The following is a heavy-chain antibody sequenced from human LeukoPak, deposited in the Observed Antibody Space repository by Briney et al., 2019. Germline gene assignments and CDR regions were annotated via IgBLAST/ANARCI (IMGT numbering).Heavy chain of an antibody. CDR3: ARVRCSSNSCFPDY. CDR2: IKQDGSDK. D-gene: IGHD2-2*01. V-gene: IGHV3-7*01. CDR1: GFTFSTYW. Sequence: GGSLRPSCAASGFTFSTYWMSWVRQAPGKGLEWVANIKQDGSDKYYVDSVKGRFTISRDNAKNSLFLQMNSLRAEDTAVYYCARVRCSSNSCFPDYWGQGTLVTVSS. J-gene: IGHJ4*02.